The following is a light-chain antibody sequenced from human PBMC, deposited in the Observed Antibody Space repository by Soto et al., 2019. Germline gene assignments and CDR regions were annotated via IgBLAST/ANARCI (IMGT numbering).Light chain of an antibody. J-gene: IGKJ5*01. V-gene: IGKV2-30*02. CDR3: MQGTHWPIT. CDR2: KVS. Sequence: DVVITQSPLSLPVTLGQPASICCRSNQILVHSDGIAYFSWFQQRPGRSPRXLIYKVSNRGSGVPARFSGSGSGTDFALKISRVEAEDVGVYYCMQGTHWPITFGQGTRLEIK. CDR1: QILVHSDGIAY.